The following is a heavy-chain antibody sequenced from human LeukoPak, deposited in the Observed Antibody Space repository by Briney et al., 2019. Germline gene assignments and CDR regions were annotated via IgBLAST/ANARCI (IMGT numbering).Heavy chain of an antibody. CDR2: ISGSGGIT. J-gene: IGHJ4*02. CDR3: AKERGCNIGGCARIPDY. CDR1: GFTFSTYG. Sequence: PGGTLRLSCVASGFTFSTYGMTWVRQSPGKGLEWVSAISGSGGITYYADSVKGRFTSSRDNSKNTLYLQMNSLRAEDTAVYYCAKERGCNIGGCARIPDYWGQGTLVSVSS. V-gene: IGHV3-23*01. D-gene: IGHD2-8*01.